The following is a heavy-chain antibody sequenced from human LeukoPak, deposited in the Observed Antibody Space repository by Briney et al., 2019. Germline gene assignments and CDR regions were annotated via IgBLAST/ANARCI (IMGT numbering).Heavy chain of an antibody. V-gene: IGHV1-2*06. CDR2: INPNSGGT. CDR1: GYTFTGYY. J-gene: IGHJ4*02. D-gene: IGHD7-27*01. Sequence: ASVKVSCKASGYTFTGYYMHWVRQAPGQGLEWMGRINPNSGGTNYAQKFQGRVTITRDTAISTAYMELSRLRSDDTAVYYCARDGDNAYYFDYWGQGTLVTVSS. CDR3: ARDGDNAYYFDY.